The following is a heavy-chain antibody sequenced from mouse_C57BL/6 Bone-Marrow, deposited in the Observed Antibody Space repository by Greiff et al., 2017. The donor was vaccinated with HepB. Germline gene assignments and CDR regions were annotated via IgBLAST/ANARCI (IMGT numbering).Heavy chain of an antibody. V-gene: IGHV7-1*01. CDR3: ARDATYGYDAWFAY. CDR1: GFTFSDFY. D-gene: IGHD2-2*01. Sequence: DVKLVESGGGLVQSGRSLRLSCATSGFTFSDFYMEWVRQAPGKGLEWIAASRNKANDYTTEYSASVKGRFIVSRDTSQSILYLQMNALRAEDTAIYYCARDATYGYDAWFAYWGQGTLVTVSA. CDR2: SRNKANDYTT. J-gene: IGHJ3*01.